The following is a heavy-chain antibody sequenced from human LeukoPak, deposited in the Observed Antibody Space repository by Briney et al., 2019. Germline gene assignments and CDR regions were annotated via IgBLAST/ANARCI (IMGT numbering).Heavy chain of an antibody. J-gene: IGHJ3*02. V-gene: IGHV1-69*01. CDR3: ARGAPPKDWHAFDI. Sequence: PPASVKVSCKASGGTFSSYAISWVRQAPGQGLEWMGGIIPIFGTANYAQKFQGRVTITADESTSTAYMELSSLRSEDTAVYYCARGAPPKDWHAFDIWGQGTMVTVSS. CDR2: IIPIFGTA. CDR1: GGTFSSYA. D-gene: IGHD2-15*01.